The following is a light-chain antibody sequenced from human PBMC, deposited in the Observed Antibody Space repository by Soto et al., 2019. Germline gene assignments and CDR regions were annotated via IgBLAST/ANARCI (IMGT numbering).Light chain of an antibody. Sequence: DIKMSQSPSTLSGSIGDRVTITCRASQTSSSWLAWYQQKPGKAPKLLIYKASTLKSGVPSRFSGSGSGTEFTLTISSLQPDDFATYYCQHYNSYSEAFGQGTKV. J-gene: IGKJ1*01. CDR1: QTSSSW. V-gene: IGKV1-5*03. CDR3: QHYNSYSEA. CDR2: KAS.